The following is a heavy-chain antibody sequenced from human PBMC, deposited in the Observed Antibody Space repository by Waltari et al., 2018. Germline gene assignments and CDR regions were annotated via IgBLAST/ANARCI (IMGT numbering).Heavy chain of an antibody. J-gene: IGHJ4*02. Sequence: QVQLQQWGAGLLKPSETLSLTCAVYGGSFRGYYWIWIRPPPGKGLEWIGEINHSGSTNYNPSLKSRVTISVDTSKNQFSLKLSSVTAADTAVYYCARGWAVAGTGYYFDYWGQGTLVTVSS. CDR2: INHSGST. V-gene: IGHV4-34*01. CDR3: ARGWAVAGTGYYFDY. D-gene: IGHD6-19*01. CDR1: GGSFRGYY.